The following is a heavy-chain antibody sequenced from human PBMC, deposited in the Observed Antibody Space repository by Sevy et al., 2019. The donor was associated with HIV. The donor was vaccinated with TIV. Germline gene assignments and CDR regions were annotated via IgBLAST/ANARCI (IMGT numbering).Heavy chain of an antibody. Sequence: GGSLKLSCAASGFTFRSYSMNWVRQAPGMGLEWVSSISISSRNIYYADSMKGRFTISRDNAKNSLYLQMNRLRAEDTAVYYCARAPEENHDYVTGSFDYWGQGTLVTVSS. CDR2: ISISSRNI. D-gene: IGHD3-16*01. V-gene: IGHV3-21*01. CDR1: GFTFRSYS. J-gene: IGHJ4*02. CDR3: ARAPEENHDYVTGSFDY.